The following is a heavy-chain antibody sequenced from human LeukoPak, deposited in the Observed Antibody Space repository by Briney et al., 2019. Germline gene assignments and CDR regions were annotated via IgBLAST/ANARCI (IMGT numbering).Heavy chain of an antibody. J-gene: IGHJ4*02. CDR3: ARDGDSSSWIFDY. V-gene: IGHV3-74*01. CDR1: GFTFSSYW. D-gene: IGHD6-13*01. Sequence: GGSLRLSCAASGFTFSSYWMHWVRQAPGKGLVWVSRINSDGSSTSYADSVKGRFTISRDNAKNPLYLQMNSLRAEDTAVYYCARDGDSSSWIFDYWGQGTLVTASS. CDR2: INSDGSST.